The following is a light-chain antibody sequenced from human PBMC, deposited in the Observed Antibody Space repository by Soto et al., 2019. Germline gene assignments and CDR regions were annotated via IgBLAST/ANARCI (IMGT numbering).Light chain of an antibody. V-gene: IGKV3-20*01. Sequence: EIVLTQSPGTLCLSPGERATLSCRASQSVSSSYLAWYQQKPGQAPRLLIYGASSRATGIPDRFSGSGSGTDFTLTISRLEPEDFAVYYRQQYGSSPRAFGQGTKVEIK. J-gene: IGKJ1*01. CDR1: QSVSSSY. CDR2: GAS. CDR3: QQYGSSPRA.